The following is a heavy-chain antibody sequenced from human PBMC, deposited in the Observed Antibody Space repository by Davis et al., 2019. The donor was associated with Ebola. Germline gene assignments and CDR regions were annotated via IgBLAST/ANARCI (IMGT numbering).Heavy chain of an antibody. CDR3: ARDQVGAWYYFDY. CDR2: IKQDGSEK. Sequence: GESLKIPCAASGFTFSSYWMSWVRQAPGKGLEWVANIKQDGSEKYYVDSVKGRFTISRDNAKNSLYLQMNSLRAEDTAVYYCARDQVGAWYYFDYWGQGTLVTVSS. CDR1: GFTFSSYW. V-gene: IGHV3-7*01. J-gene: IGHJ4*02. D-gene: IGHD1-26*01.